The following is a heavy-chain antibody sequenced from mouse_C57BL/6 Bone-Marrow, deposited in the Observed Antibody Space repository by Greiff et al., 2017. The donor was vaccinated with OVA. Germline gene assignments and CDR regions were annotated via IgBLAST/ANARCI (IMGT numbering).Heavy chain of an antibody. J-gene: IGHJ2*01. D-gene: IGHD2-4*01. CDR2: IDPSDSYT. CDR1: GYTFTSYW. CDR3: ASYDYDRYYFDY. Sequence: QVQLQQPGAELVMPGASVKLSCKASGYTFTSYWMHWVKQRPGQGLEWIGEIDPSDSYTNYNQKLKGKSTLTVDTSSSTAYMQLSSLTSEDSAVYYCASYDYDRYYFDYWGQGTTLTVSS. V-gene: IGHV1-69*01.